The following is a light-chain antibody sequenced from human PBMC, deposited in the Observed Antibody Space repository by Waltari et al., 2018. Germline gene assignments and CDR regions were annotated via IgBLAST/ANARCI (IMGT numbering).Light chain of an antibody. CDR1: SSDVGSYNL. CDR3: CSYAGSSSWV. CDR2: GVS. V-gene: IGLV2-23*02. Sequence: QSALTQPASVSGSPGQSITISCTGTSSDVGSYNLVSWYQQHPGKAPKLMIYGVSKRPSGVSNRFYGSTAGNTASLTISGLQAEDEADYYCCSYAGSSSWVFGGGTKLTVL. J-gene: IGLJ3*02.